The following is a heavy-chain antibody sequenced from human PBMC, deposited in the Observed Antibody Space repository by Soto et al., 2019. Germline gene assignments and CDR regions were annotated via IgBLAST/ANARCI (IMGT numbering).Heavy chain of an antibody. CDR1: GGSISSSSYY. J-gene: IGHJ4*02. D-gene: IGHD1-26*01. CDR3: ARQLTIVGATEK. CDR2: IYYSGST. V-gene: IGHV4-39*01. Sequence: QLQLQESGPGLVKPSETLSLTCTVSGGSISSSSYYWGWIRQPPGKGLEWIGSIYYSGSTYYNPSLKSRVTISADTSKNQFSLKLSSVTAADTAAYYFARQLTIVGATEKWGQGTLGTVSS.